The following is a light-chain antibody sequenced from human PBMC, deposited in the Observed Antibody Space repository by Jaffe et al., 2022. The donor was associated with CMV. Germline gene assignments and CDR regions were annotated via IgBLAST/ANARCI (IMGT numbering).Light chain of an antibody. CDR1: QSVSSW. CDR3: QQYNSYLLT. Sequence: DIQMTQSPSTLSASVGDRVTITCRASQSVSSWLAWYQQKPGKAPKLLIYKASTLQSGVPSRFSGSGSGTEFTLTISSLQPDDFATYYCQQYNSYLLTFGGGTKVEIK. CDR2: KAS. J-gene: IGKJ4*01. V-gene: IGKV1-5*03.